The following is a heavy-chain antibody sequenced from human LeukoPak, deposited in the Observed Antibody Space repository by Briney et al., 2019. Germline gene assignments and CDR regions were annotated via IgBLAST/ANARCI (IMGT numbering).Heavy chain of an antibody. D-gene: IGHD3-16*02. CDR1: GFTFSSYW. CDR3: ARAHRMITFGGVIVYFDY. Sequence: GGSLRLSCAASGFTFSSYWMHWVRQAPGKGLVWVSRINSDGSSTSYADSVKGRFTISRDNAKNTLYLQMNGLRAEDTAVYYCARAHRMITFGGVIVYFDYWGQGTLVTVSS. CDR2: INSDGSST. J-gene: IGHJ4*02. V-gene: IGHV3-74*01.